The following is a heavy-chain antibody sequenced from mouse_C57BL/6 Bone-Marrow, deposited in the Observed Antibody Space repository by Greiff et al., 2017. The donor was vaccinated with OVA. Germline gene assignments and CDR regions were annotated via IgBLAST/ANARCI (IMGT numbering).Heavy chain of an antibody. CDR1: EYEFPSHD. Sequence: EVKLMESGGGLVQPGESLKLSCESNEYEFPSHDMSWVRKTPEKRLELVAAINSDGGSTYYPDTMERRFIISRDNTKKTLYLQMSSLRSEDTALYYCARHPYYYGSSYGYFDVWGTGTTVTVSS. J-gene: IGHJ1*03. CDR2: INSDGGST. V-gene: IGHV5-2*01. CDR3: ARHPYYYGSSYGYFDV. D-gene: IGHD1-1*01.